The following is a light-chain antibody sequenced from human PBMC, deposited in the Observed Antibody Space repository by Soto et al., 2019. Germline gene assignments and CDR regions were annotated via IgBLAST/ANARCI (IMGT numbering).Light chain of an antibody. CDR1: QSVGSN. CDR3: QQDNNWS. Sequence: EVVPTLSASTLSVSPRETASLSCRASQSVGSNLAWYQQKPGQAPRLLIYAASTRATGIPARFSGSGSGTEFTLTISSLQSEDFAVYYCQQDNNWSFGQVTRLE. J-gene: IGKJ5*01. CDR2: AAS. V-gene: IGKV3-15*01.